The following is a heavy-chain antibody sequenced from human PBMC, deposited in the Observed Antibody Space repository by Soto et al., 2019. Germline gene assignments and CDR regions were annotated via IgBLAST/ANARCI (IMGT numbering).Heavy chain of an antibody. J-gene: IGHJ5*02. D-gene: IGHD2-2*01. CDR3: ARVVRPVDCSSTSCYLARPRFDP. V-gene: IGHV3-7*05. CDR2: IKQDGSEK. Sequence: GGSLRLSCAASGFTFSSYWMSWVRQAPGKGLEWVANIKQDGSEKYYVDSVKGRFTISRDNAKNSLYLQMNSLRAEDTAVYYCARVVRPVDCSSTSCYLARPRFDPWGQGTLVTVSS. CDR1: GFTFSSYW.